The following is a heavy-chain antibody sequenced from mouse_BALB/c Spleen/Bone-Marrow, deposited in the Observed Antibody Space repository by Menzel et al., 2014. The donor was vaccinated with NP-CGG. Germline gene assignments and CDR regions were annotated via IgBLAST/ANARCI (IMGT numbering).Heavy chain of an antibody. CDR1: GFTFSSFG. V-gene: IGHV5-17*02. CDR2: ISSGSSTI. J-gene: IGHJ2*01. Sequence: EVKLVESGGGLVQPGGSRKLSCAASGFTFSSFGMHWVRQAPEKGLEWVAYISSGSSTIFYADTVKGRFPVSRDNPKNTLFLQMTSLRSEDTAMYYCTRGGNWDDFDYWGQGTTLTVSS. D-gene: IGHD4-1*01. CDR3: TRGGNWDDFDY.